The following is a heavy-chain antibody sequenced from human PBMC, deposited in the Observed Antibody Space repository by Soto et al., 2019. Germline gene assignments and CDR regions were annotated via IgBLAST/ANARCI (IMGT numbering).Heavy chain of an antibody. V-gene: IGHV1-18*01. CDR2: ISAHNGNT. CDR3: XRGRYGDY. Sequence: QVHLVQSGAEVKKPGASVKVSCKASGYTFTSYGITWVRQAPGQGLEWMGWISAHNGNTDYAQKLQGRVIVTRDTXXXXXXXXXXXXXSXDXXXXXXXRGRYGDYWGQGALVTVSS. J-gene: IGHJ4*02. CDR1: GYTFTSYG. D-gene: IGHD1-26*01.